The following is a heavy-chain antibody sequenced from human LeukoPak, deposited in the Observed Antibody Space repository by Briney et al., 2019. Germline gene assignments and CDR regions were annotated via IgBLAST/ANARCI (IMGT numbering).Heavy chain of an antibody. CDR2: INAGNGNT. D-gene: IGHD3-10*01. V-gene: IGHV1-3*01. CDR1: GYTFTSYA. J-gene: IGHJ4*02. CDR3: AREQDSMGRDYYFDF. Sequence: ASVKVSCKASGYTFTSYAMHWVRQAPGQRLEWMGWINAGNGNTKYSQKFQGRVTITRYTSASTAYMELSSLRSDDTAVYYCAREQDSMGRDYYFDFWRQGTLVTVSS.